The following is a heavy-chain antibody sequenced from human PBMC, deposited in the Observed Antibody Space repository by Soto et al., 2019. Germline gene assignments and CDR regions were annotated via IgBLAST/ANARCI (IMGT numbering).Heavy chain of an antibody. D-gene: IGHD1-26*01. CDR1: GGTFSSYA. V-gene: IGHV1-69*13. CDR3: ASSGSYYRSAFDI. Sequence: SVKVSCKASGGTFSSYAISWVRQAPGQGLEWMGGIIPIFGTANYAQKFQGRVTITADESTSTAYMELSSLRSEDTAVYYCASSGSYYRSAFDIWGQGTMVTVSS. CDR2: IIPIFGTA. J-gene: IGHJ3*02.